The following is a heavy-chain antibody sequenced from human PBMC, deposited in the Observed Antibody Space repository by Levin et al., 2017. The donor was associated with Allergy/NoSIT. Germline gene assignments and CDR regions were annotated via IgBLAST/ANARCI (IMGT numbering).Heavy chain of an antibody. V-gene: IGHV3-66*01. Sequence: GESLKISCASSGFTVGNNHMNWVRQAPGKGLEWVSLMYSGGSTRYADSVKGRFTISRDSSKNTLYLQMDSLRADDTAVYYCATRSVAAPKWGRGTPVTVSS. J-gene: IGHJ4*02. CDR3: ATRSVAAPK. D-gene: IGHD6-19*01. CDR2: MYSGGST. CDR1: GFTVGNNH.